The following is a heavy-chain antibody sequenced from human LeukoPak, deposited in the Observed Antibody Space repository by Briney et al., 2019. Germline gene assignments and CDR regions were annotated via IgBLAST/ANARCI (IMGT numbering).Heavy chain of an antibody. V-gene: IGHV1-46*01. CDR2: INPTGGST. CDR1: GYTFPSYF. J-gene: IGHJ4*02. CDR3: ARTAARRFDY. D-gene: IGHD6-6*01. Sequence: ASVKVSCKASGYTFPSYFMHWVRQAPGQRLEWMGIINPTGGSTTYAQKFQGRVTMTRDTSTSTVYMELSSLRSDDTAVYYCARTAARRFDYWGQGTLVTVSS.